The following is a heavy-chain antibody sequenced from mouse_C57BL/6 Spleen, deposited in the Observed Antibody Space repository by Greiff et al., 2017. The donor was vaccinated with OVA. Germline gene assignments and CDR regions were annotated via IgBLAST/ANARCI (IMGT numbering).Heavy chain of an antibody. CDR2: ISSGSSTI. D-gene: IGHD1-1*01. V-gene: IGHV5-17*01. J-gene: IGHJ1*03. CDR1: GFTFSDYG. Sequence: EVKLVESGGGLVKPGGSLKLSCAASGFTFSDYGMHWVRQAPEKGLEWVAYISSGSSTIYYADTVKGRFTISRDNAKNTLFLQMTSLRSEDTAMYHCANSYYGRRYFDVWGTGTTVTVSS. CDR3: ANSYYGRRYFDV.